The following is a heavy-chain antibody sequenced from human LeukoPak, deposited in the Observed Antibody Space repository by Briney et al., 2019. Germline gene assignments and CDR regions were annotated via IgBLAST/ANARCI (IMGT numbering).Heavy chain of an antibody. D-gene: IGHD1-26*01. CDR3: AKGPHKSANGTVGY. Sequence: GGSLRLSCAASGFTFSSHGMHWVRQAPGKGLEWVAFIRYDGSNKYYADSVKGRFTISRDNSKNTLYLQMNSLRAEDTAVYYCAKGPHKSANGTVGYWGQGTLVTVSS. CDR2: IRYDGSNK. CDR1: GFTFSSHG. J-gene: IGHJ4*02. V-gene: IGHV3-30*02.